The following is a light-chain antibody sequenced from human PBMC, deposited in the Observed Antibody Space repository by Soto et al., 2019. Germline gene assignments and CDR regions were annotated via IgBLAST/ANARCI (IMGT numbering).Light chain of an antibody. J-gene: IGKJ1*01. CDR3: QQLNSYPHT. CDR2: AAS. V-gene: IGKV1-9*01. Sequence: DIQMTQSPSSLSASVGDRVAITCRASQRISSFLNWYQQKPGKAPKLLIYAASTLQSGVPSRFSGSGSGTEFTLTISSLQPEDFATYYCQQLNSYPHTFGQGTKVDI. CDR1: QRISSF.